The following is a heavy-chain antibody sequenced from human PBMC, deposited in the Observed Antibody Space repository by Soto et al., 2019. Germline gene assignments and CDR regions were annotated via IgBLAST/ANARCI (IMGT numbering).Heavy chain of an antibody. J-gene: IGHJ4*02. CDR1: GFTVSSNY. CDR3: ARGGWGGYDY. CDR2: IYNGGST. Sequence: EVQLVESGGGLVQPGGSLRLSCAASGFTVSSNYMNWVRQAPGKGLEWVSVIYNGGSTYYADSVKGRFTFSRDNSKNTRYLQMNSLRAEDTAVYYCARGGWGGYDYWGQGTLGTVSS. D-gene: IGHD5-12*01. V-gene: IGHV3-66*01.